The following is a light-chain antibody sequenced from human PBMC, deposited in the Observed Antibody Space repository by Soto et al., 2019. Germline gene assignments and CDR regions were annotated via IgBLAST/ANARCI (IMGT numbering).Light chain of an antibody. Sequence: TQSPSSLSASVGAIVTTTIRASQDISNYLTWYQQRPGRAPRLLIYDASTRATGIPDRFSGSGSGTDFTLTISRLEPEGFAVYYCQQYGVSRTFGQVTE. CDR1: QDISNY. J-gene: IGKJ1*01. CDR2: DAS. CDR3: QQYGVSRT. V-gene: IGKV3D-20*01.